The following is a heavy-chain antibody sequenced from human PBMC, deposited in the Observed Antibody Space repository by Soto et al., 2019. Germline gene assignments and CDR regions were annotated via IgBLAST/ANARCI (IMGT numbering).Heavy chain of an antibody. J-gene: IGHJ6*02. CDR1: GGSFSGDY. V-gene: IGHV4-34*01. CDR3: ARWGPKTGTILSHYYYYYGMDV. CDR2: INHSGST. D-gene: IGHD1-7*01. Sequence: PSETPSLTCAVYGGSFSGDYWSWIRQPPGKGLEWIGEINHSGSTNYNPSLKSRVTISVDTSKNQFSLKLSSVTAADTAVYYCARWGPKTGTILSHYYYYYGMDVWGQGTTVTVSS.